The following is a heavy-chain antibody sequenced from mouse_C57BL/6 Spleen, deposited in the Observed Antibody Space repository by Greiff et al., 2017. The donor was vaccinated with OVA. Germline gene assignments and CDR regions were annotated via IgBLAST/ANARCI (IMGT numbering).Heavy chain of an antibody. J-gene: IGHJ3*01. V-gene: IGHV1-74*01. CDR2: IHPSDSDT. CDR1: GYTFTSYW. Sequence: VQLQQPGAELVKPGASVKVSCKASGYTFTSYWMHWVQQRPGQGLEWIGRIHPSDSDTNYNQKFTGKATLTVDKSSSTAYMQLSSLTSKDSAVYYCAIHYDYDAWFAYWGQGTLVTVSA. CDR3: AIHYDYDAWFAY. D-gene: IGHD2-4*01.